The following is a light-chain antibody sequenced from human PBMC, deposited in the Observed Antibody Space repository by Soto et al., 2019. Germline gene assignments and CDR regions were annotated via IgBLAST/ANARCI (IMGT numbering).Light chain of an antibody. J-gene: IGKJ3*01. CDR1: QSLLHSNGYNY. CDR2: LGS. CDR3: MQVLHTPQFT. V-gene: IGKV2-28*01. Sequence: EIVMTQSPLSLPVTPGEPASISCRSSQSLLHSNGYNYLDWYLQKPGQSPQLLIYLGSNRASGVHERFSGSGSGTDFTRKISRVEYEDVGVYYCMQVLHTPQFTFGPGTKVDIK.